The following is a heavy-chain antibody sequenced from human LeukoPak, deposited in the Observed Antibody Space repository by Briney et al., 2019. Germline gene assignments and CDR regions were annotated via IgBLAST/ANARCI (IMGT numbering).Heavy chain of an antibody. J-gene: IGHJ4*02. D-gene: IGHD3-10*01. V-gene: IGHV3-21*01. CDR1: GFTFSSYS. CDR2: ISSSSSYI. Sequence: LGGSLRLSCAASGFTFSSYSMNWVRQAPGKGLEWVSSISSSSSYIYYADSVKGRFTISRDNAKNSLYLQMSSLRAEDTAVYYCAAEGYYYGSGTWGGGDYWGQGTLVTVSS. CDR3: AAEGYYYGSGTWGGGDY.